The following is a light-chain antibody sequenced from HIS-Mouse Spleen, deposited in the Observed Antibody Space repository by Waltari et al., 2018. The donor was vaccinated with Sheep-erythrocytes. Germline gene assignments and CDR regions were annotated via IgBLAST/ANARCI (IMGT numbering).Light chain of an antibody. J-gene: IGKJ3*01. CDR1: QSISSW. Sequence: DIQMTQSPSTLSASVEDRVTITCRASQSISSWLAWYQQKPGKAPKLLTYKASSLESGVPSRFSGSGSGTEFTLTISSLQPDDFATYYCQQYNSSLTFGPGTKVDIK. CDR2: KAS. CDR3: QQYNSSLT. V-gene: IGKV1-5*03.